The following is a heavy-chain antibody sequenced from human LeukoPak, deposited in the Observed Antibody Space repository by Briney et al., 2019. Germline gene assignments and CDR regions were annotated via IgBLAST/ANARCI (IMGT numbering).Heavy chain of an antibody. Sequence: GGSLRLSCAASGFTFSNHEMNWVRQAPGKGLEWVSYISSSGSTIYYADSVKGRFTISRDNAKNSLYLQMNSLRAEDTAVYYCARDGAGRSTSSPYWGQGTLVTVSS. CDR1: GFTFSNHE. CDR3: ARDGAGRSTSSPY. CDR2: ISSSGSTI. D-gene: IGHD2-2*01. V-gene: IGHV3-48*03. J-gene: IGHJ4*02.